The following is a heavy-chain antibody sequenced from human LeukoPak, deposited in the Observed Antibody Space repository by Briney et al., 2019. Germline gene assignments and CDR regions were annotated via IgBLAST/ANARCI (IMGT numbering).Heavy chain of an antibody. CDR2: ISSSSSYI. Sequence: PGGSLRLSCAASGFTFSDYTMNWVRQAPGKGLEWVSSISSSSSYIYYADSVKGRFTISRDNAKNSLYLQMNSLRAEDTAVYYCARDGGTYYYGIWSQGTMVTVSS. D-gene: IGHD3-10*01. CDR1: GFTFSDYT. CDR3: ARDGGTYYYGI. V-gene: IGHV3-21*01. J-gene: IGHJ3*02.